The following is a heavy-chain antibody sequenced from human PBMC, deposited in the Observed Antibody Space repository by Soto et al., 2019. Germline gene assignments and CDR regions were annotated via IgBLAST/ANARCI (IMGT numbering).Heavy chain of an antibody. V-gene: IGHV1-3*01. Sequence: ASVKVSCKASGYTFTSYAMHWVRQAPGQRLEWMGWINAGNGNTKYSQKFQGRVTITRDTSASTAYMELSSLRSEDTAVYYCARDCVDRPYYYYMDVWGKGTTVTVSS. CDR1: GYTFTSYA. J-gene: IGHJ6*03. CDR3: ARDCVDRPYYYYMDV. CDR2: INAGNGNT.